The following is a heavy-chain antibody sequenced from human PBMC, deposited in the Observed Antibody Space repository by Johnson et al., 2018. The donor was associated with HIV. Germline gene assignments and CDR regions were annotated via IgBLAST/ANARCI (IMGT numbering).Heavy chain of an antibody. D-gene: IGHD6-13*01. Sequence: VQLVESGGGVVRPGGSLRLSCAASGFTFSSYWMSWVRQAPGKGLEWVATIKQDGSEKYYVDSVKGRFTISSDNAKNSLYLQMNSLRAEDTAVYYCARAYSSSWYRDDAFDIWGQGTMVTVFS. CDR1: GFTFSSYW. CDR3: ARAYSSSWYRDDAFDI. V-gene: IGHV3-7*04. CDR2: IKQDGSEK. J-gene: IGHJ3*02.